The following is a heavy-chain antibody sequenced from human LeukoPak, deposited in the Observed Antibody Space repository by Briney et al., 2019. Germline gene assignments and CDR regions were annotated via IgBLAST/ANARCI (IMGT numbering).Heavy chain of an antibody. Sequence: SETLSLTCTVPGDSISSSSYYWGWIRQPPGKGLEYIGTIYYTGDAYHNPSLKGRVTISIDTSRKQFSLRLNSVTAADTAVYYCARVESGYYDSFDIWGQGTMVIVSS. J-gene: IGHJ3*02. CDR2: IYYTGDA. CDR3: ARVESGYYDSFDI. V-gene: IGHV4-39*07. D-gene: IGHD3-22*01. CDR1: GDSISSSSYY.